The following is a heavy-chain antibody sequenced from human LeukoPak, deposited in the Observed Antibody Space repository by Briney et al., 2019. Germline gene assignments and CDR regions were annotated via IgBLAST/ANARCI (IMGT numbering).Heavy chain of an antibody. D-gene: IGHD3-10*01. CDR1: GYTFTGYY. J-gene: IGHJ5*02. Sequence: ASVKVSCKASGYTFTGYYMHWVRQAPGQGLEWMGWINPNSGGTNYAQKFQGRVTMTRDTSISTAYMELSRLRSDDTAVYYCARGGYYGSGSYYNWFDPWGQGTLVTVSS. V-gene: IGHV1-2*02. CDR3: ARGGYYGSGSYYNWFDP. CDR2: INPNSGGT.